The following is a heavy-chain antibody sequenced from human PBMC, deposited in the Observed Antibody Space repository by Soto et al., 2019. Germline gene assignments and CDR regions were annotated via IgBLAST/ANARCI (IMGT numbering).Heavy chain of an antibody. J-gene: IGHJ6*02. D-gene: IGHD3-10*01. CDR1: GGSFSGYY. CDR3: AGYGSGSYYSGNYYYYGLDF. Sequence: PWETLHLTFAVYGGSFSGYYWSWIRQPPGKGLEWIGEINHSGSTNYNPSLKSGVTISVDTSKNQFSLRLSSETAVDTAVYYFAGYGSGSYYSGNYYYYGLDFWGQGTMVTVSS. CDR2: INHSGST. V-gene: IGHV4-34*01.